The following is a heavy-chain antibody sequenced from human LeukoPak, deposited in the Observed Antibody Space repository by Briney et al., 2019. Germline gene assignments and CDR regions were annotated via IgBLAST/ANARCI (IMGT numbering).Heavy chain of an antibody. D-gene: IGHD1-26*01. Sequence: GGSLRLSCAASGFTFSSYGMHWVRQAPGKGLEWVAFIRYDGSNKYYADSVKGRFTISRDNSKNTLYLQMNSLRAEDTAVYYCARENSAPYYYYMDVWGKGTTVTVSS. CDR3: ARENSAPYYYYMDV. CDR2: IRYDGSNK. CDR1: GFTFSSYG. V-gene: IGHV3-30*02. J-gene: IGHJ6*03.